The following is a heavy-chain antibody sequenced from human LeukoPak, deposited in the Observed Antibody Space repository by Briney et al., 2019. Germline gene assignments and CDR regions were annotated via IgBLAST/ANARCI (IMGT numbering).Heavy chain of an antibody. D-gene: IGHD4-17*01. CDR3: ARRDYGDYVEDYYYGMGV. CDR1: GFTFSSYS. CDR2: ISSSSSYI. Sequence: GGSLRLSCAASGFTFSSYSMNWVRQAPGKGLEWVSSISSSSSYIYYADSVKGRFTISRDNAKNSLYLQMNSLRAEDTAVYYCARRDYGDYVEDYYYGMGVWGQGTTVTVSS. J-gene: IGHJ6*02. V-gene: IGHV3-21*01.